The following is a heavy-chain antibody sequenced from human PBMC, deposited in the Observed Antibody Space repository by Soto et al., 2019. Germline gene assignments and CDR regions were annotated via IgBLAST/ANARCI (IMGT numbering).Heavy chain of an antibody. CDR2: IIPIFGTA. J-gene: IGHJ4*02. V-gene: IGHV1-69*06. D-gene: IGHD6-6*01. CDR1: GGTFSSYA. CDR3: ARVGAARHFDY. Sequence: SVKVSCKASGGTFSSYAISWVRQAPGQGLEWMGGIIPIFGTANYAQNFQGRVTITGDKSTSTAYMELSSLRSEDTAVYYCARVGAARHFDYWGQGTLVTVSS.